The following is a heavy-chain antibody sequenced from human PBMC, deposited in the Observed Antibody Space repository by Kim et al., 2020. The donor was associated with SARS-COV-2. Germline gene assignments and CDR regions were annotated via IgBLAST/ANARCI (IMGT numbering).Heavy chain of an antibody. Sequence: SETLSLTCTVSGGSISSGSYYWSWIRQPAGKGLEWIGRIYTSGSTNYNPSLKSRVTISVDTSKNQFSLKLSSVTAADTAVYYCAGGEGSGYEDYYYYYGMDVWGQGTTVTVSS. CDR1: GGSISSGSYY. CDR3: AGGEGSGYEDYYYYYGMDV. CDR2: IYTSGST. D-gene: IGHD5-12*01. V-gene: IGHV4-61*02. J-gene: IGHJ6*02.